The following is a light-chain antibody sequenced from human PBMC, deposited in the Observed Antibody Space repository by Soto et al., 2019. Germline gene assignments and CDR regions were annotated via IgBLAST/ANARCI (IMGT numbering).Light chain of an antibody. CDR2: DVS. Sequence: QSVLTQPASVSGSLGQSITISCTGTSSDVGNYNYVSWYQQHPDKAPKLMIFDVSNRPSGISNRFSGSKSGNTASLTISGLQAEDEADYFCSSYTSTSNVIFGGGTKVNVL. J-gene: IGLJ2*01. CDR1: SSDVGNYNY. V-gene: IGLV2-14*01. CDR3: SSYTSTSNVI.